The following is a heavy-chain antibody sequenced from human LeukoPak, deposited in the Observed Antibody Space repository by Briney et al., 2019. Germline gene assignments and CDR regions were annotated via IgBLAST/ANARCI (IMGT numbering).Heavy chain of an antibody. CDR2: INPNSGGT. D-gene: IGHD3-10*01. V-gene: IGHV1-2*02. J-gene: IGHJ4*02. Sequence: GASVKVSCKASGYTSTSYYMHWVRQAPGQGLEWMGWINPNSGGTNYAQKFQGRVTMIRDTSISTAYMELSRLRSDDTAVYYCARAHPYYYGSGISVYWGQGTLVTVSS. CDR1: GYTSTSYY. CDR3: ARAHPYYYGSGISVY.